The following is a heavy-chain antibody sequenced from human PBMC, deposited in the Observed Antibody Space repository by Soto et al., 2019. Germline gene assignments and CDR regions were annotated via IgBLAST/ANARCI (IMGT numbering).Heavy chain of an antibody. CDR2: IYYSGST. CDR1: GGSISSYY. J-gene: IGHJ6*02. D-gene: IGHD4-4*01. CDR3: ARDRTVDEKRLYYYYGMDV. V-gene: IGHV4-59*01. Sequence: SETLSLTCTASGGSISSYYWSWIRQPPGKGLEWIGYIYYSGSTNYNPSLKSRVTISVDTSKNQFSLKLSSVTAADTAVYYCARDRTVDEKRLYYYYGMDVWGQGTTVTVPS.